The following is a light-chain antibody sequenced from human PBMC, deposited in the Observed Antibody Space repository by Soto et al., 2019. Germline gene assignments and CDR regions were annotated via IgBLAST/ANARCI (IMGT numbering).Light chain of an antibody. Sequence: QSALTQPASVSGSPGQSITISCPGTSNDVGNGYDSVSWYQHHPGKAPKLIIYEVVNRPSGVPDRFSGSKSGTSASLAITGLQAEDEADYYCQSYDSSLSGYVFGTGTKVTVL. CDR2: EVV. CDR1: SNDVGNGYDS. CDR3: QSYDSSLSGYV. J-gene: IGLJ1*01. V-gene: IGLV2-14*01.